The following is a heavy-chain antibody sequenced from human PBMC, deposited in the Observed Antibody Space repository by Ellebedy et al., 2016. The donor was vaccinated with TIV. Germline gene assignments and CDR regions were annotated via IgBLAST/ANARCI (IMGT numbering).Heavy chain of an antibody. CDR2: IYYSGST. CDR1: RGSVSSGSYY. Sequence: SETLSLTXTVSRGSVSSGSYYWSWIRQPPGKGLGWIGYIYYSGSTKYNPSLKSRVTISVDTSKKQISLKLRSVTAADTAVYYCTRSLEDQLEAFDIWGQGTTVTVSS. D-gene: IGHD1-1*01. CDR3: TRSLEDQLEAFDI. J-gene: IGHJ3*02. V-gene: IGHV4-61*01.